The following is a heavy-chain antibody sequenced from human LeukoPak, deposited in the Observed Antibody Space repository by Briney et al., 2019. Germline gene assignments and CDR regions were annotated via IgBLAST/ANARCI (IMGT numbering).Heavy chain of an antibody. J-gene: IGHJ4*02. CDR2: ISYDGSNT. V-gene: IGHV3-30-3*01. CDR3: ARTVKWLSPHFDY. CDR1: GFTFSPYA. Sequence: GGSLRLSCTASGFTFSPYAMHWVRQAPGKGLEWVAVISYDGSNTYYADSVKGRFTISRDNSKNTLYLQMNSLRTEDTAIYYCARTVKWLSPHFDYWGQGTLVTVSS. D-gene: IGHD3-22*01.